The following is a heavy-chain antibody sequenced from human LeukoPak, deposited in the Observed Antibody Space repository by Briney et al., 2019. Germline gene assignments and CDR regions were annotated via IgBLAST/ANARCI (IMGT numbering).Heavy chain of an antibody. V-gene: IGHV4-59*10. CDR1: GGSFSGYY. D-gene: IGHD3-16*01. J-gene: IGHJ3*02. CDR3: ARGGGLEPFDI. CDR2: IYTSGST. Sequence: KPSETLSLTCAGYGGSFSGYYWSWIRQPAGKGLEWIGRIYTSGSTNYNPSLKSRVTMSVDTSKNQFSLKLSSVTAADTAVYYCARGGGLEPFDIWGQGTMVTVSS.